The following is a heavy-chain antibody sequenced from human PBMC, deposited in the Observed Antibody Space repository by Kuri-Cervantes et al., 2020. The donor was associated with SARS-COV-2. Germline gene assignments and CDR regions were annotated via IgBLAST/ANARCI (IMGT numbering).Heavy chain of an antibody. D-gene: IGHD3-22*01. Sequence: SGPTLVKPTQTLTLTCTFSGFSLSTSGMCVSWIRQPPGKGLEWIGYIYYSGSTNYNPYLKSRVTIAVDTSKNQFSLKLSSVTAADTAVYYCARHPQDYDSSGYAVPWGQGTLVTVSS. J-gene: IGHJ5*02. CDR3: ARHPQDYDSSGYAVP. CDR1: GFSLSTSGMC. V-gene: IGHV4-61*08. CDR2: IYYSGST.